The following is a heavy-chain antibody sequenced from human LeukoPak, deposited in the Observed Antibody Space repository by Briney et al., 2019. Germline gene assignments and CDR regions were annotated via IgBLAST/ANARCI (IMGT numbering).Heavy chain of an antibody. V-gene: IGHV4-59*01. CDR3: AGVCRSSSSTHYDYYMDV. CDR1: GFTISSYY. J-gene: IGHJ6*03. D-gene: IGHD6-6*01. CDR2: LYNGGST. Sequence: PSETLSLTCTVSGFTISSYYWSWIRQAPGKGLEWIGCLYNGGSTSYNTSLKSRVTISVGTSNDQFSLIVNFVTAEDTAVYYCAGVCRSSSSTHYDYYMDVWGKGTTVTVSS.